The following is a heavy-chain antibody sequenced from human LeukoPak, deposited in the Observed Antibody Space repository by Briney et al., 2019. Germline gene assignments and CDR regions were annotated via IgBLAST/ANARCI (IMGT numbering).Heavy chain of an antibody. CDR1: GYTFTSYG. CDR2: ISAYNGNT. J-gene: IGHJ6*02. CDR3: ARASLRYFDWLLNYYGMDV. V-gene: IGHV1-18*01. D-gene: IGHD3-9*01. Sequence: ASVNVSCKASGYTFTSYGISWVRQAPGQGLEWMGWISAYNGNTNYAQKLQGRVTMTTDTSTSTAYMELRSLRSDDTAVYYCARASLRYFDWLLNYYGMDVWGQGTTVTVSS.